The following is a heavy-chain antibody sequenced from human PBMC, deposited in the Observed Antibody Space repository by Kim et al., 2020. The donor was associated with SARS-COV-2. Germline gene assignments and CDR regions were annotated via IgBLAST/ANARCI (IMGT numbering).Heavy chain of an antibody. Sequence: GGSLRLSCAASGFTFGIYAMSWASQAPGKGLEWVSTISDSGRNTHYADSVKGRFTISRDNSMNTLYLQMNSLRAEDTAVYYCDASDYWGQGTLVTVSS. CDR1: GFTFGIYA. J-gene: IGHJ4*02. CDR2: ISDSGRNT. V-gene: IGHV3-23*01. CDR3: DASDY.